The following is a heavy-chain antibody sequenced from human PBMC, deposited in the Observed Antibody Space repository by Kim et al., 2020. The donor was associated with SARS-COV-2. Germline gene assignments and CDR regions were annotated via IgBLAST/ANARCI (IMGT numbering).Heavy chain of an antibody. D-gene: IGHD5-12*01. Sequence: GGSLRLSCAASGFTFSSYSMNWVRQAPGKGLEWVSSISSSSTYIYYADSVKGRFTISRDNAKNSLYLQMNSLRAEDTAVYYCARGVEMATEWGLDYWGQGTLVTVSS. V-gene: IGHV3-21*01. CDR2: ISSSSTYI. CDR3: ARGVEMATEWGLDY. J-gene: IGHJ4*02. CDR1: GFTFSSYS.